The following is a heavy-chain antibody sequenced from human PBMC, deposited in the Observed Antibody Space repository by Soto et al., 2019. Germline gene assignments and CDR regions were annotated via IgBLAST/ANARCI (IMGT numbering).Heavy chain of an antibody. CDR3: AREGRTYYFDY. V-gene: IGHV1-69*12. D-gene: IGHD1-1*01. Sequence: QVQLVQSGAEVKKHGSSVKVSCKASGGTFSSYAVSWVRQAPGQGLEWMGGIIPVFGTPNYAQKFQGRVTVTADESTTTAYMELSSLRSEDTAVYYCAREGRTYYFDYWGQGTLVTVSS. CDR2: IIPVFGTP. CDR1: GGTFSSYA. J-gene: IGHJ4*02.